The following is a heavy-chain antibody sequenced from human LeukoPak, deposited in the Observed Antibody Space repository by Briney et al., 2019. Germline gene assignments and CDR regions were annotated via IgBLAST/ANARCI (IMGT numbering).Heavy chain of an antibody. Sequence: AGGSLRLSCAASGFTFSSYAMSWVRQAPGKGLEWVSAISGSGGSTYYADSVKGRFTISRDNSKNTLYLQMNSLRAEDTAVYYCVRLTLDTVYPYYYYMDVWGKGTTVTVSS. D-gene: IGHD2-2*02. J-gene: IGHJ6*03. CDR1: GFTFSSYA. CDR2: ISGSGGST. CDR3: VRLTLDTVYPYYYYMDV. V-gene: IGHV3-23*01.